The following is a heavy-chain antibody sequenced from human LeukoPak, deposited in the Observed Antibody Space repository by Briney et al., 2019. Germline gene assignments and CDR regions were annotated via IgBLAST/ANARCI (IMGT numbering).Heavy chain of an antibody. J-gene: IGHJ4*02. CDR1: GFTLSSYT. CDR2: ISYSGNSV. Sequence: AGGSLRLSCAASGFTLSSYTLNWVRHAPGKGLEWVSFISYSGNSVYYADSVKGRLTISRDNAKNLLYLQMSSLRAEDTAVYYCAGDNIENGDLYYLDSWGQGTLVTVSS. D-gene: IGHD4-17*01. CDR3: AGDNIENGDLYYLDS. V-gene: IGHV3-48*04.